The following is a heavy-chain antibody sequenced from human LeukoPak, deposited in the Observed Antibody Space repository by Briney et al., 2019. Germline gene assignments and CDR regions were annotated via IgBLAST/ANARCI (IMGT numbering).Heavy chain of an antibody. J-gene: IGHJ4*02. CDR1: GYTFTGYY. CDR3: ARGVRGGIAADIDY. D-gene: IGHD6-13*01. CDR2: INPNSGGT. Sequence: ASVKVSCKASGYTFTGYYMHWVRQAPGQGLEWMGWINPNSGGTNYAQKFQGRVTMTRDTSISTAYMELSRLRSEDTAVYYCARGVRGGIAADIDYWGQGTLVTVSS. V-gene: IGHV1-2*02.